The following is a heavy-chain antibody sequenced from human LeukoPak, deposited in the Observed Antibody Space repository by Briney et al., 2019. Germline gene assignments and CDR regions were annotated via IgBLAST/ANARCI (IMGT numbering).Heavy chain of an antibody. CDR2: ISSSSTYI. V-gene: IGHV3-21*01. CDR3: ARGYSGSYPHFDY. D-gene: IGHD1-26*01. CDR1: GFTFSGYT. J-gene: IGHJ4*02. Sequence: GGSLRLSCAASGFTFSGYTMNWVRQAPGKGLEWDSSISSSSTYIYYADSVKGRFTISRDNAKNSLHLQMNSLRVEDTAVYYCARGYSGSYPHFDYWGQGTLVTVSS.